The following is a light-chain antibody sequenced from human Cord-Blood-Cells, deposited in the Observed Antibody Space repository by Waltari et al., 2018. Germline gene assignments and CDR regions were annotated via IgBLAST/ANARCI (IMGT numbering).Light chain of an antibody. Sequence: QSVLTQPPSVSGDPGQRVTISCTGSSSNIGAGYAVHWYQQLPGTAPKLLIYGSSNRPSGVPDRFSGSKSGTSASLAITGLQAEDEADYYCQSYDSSLSGWVFGGGTKLTVL. CDR2: GSS. J-gene: IGLJ3*02. V-gene: IGLV1-40*01. CDR3: QSYDSSLSGWV. CDR1: SSNIGAGYA.